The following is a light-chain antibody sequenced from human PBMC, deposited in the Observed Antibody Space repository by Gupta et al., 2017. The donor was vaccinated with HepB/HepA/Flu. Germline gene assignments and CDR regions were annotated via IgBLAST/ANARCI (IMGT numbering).Light chain of an antibody. CDR2: RDN. Sequence: QSVLTQPPSASGTPGQRVTVSCSGSSTNVGGNTVNWYQQLPGTAPKLLIYRDNQRPSGVPDRFSGSKSGTSASLAIIGLQSENEADYYCAAWDDSLNGRVFGGGTKLTVL. J-gene: IGLJ3*02. V-gene: IGLV1-44*01. CDR1: STNVGGNT. CDR3: AAWDDSLNGRV.